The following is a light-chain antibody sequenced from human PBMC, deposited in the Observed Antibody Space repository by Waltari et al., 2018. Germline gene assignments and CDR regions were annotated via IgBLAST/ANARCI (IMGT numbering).Light chain of an antibody. CDR2: WAS. Sequence: DIVMTQSPDSLAVSLGARATINCRSSQSILHSPNNKNYLAWYQQKPGQPPKLLIYWASIRESGVPDRFSGSGSGTDFTLTISSLQAEDVAVYYCQQYLTTRTFGQGTKVEIK. V-gene: IGKV4-1*01. CDR1: QSILHSPNNKNY. CDR3: QQYLTTRT. J-gene: IGKJ1*01.